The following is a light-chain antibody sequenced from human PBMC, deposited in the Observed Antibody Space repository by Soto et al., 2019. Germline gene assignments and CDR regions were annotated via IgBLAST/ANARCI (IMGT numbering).Light chain of an antibody. CDR2: EVN. CDR3: TSYAGGNNV. J-gene: IGLJ1*01. CDR1: SSDVGGYNY. V-gene: IGLV2-8*01. Sequence: QSALTRPPSASGSPGQSVTISCTGTSSDVGGYNYVSWYQQHPGKVPKLMVYEVNKRPSGVPARFSGSKSGNTASLTVSGLQADDEADYYCTSYAGGNNVFGTGTKLTVL.